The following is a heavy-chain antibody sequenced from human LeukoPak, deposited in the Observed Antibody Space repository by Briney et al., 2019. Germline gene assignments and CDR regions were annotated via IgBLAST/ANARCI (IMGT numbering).Heavy chain of an antibody. CDR3: ARGLGYCSSTSCSEYNWFDP. CDR1: GYSFTSYW. J-gene: IGHJ5*02. D-gene: IGHD2-2*01. CDR2: IYPGDSDT. V-gene: IGHV5-51*01. Sequence: GESLKISCKGSGYSFTSYWIGWVRQMPGKGLEWMGIIYPGDSDTRYSPSFQGQVTISADKSISTAYLLWSSLKASDTAMYYCARGLGYCSSTSCSEYNWFDPWGQGTLVTVSS.